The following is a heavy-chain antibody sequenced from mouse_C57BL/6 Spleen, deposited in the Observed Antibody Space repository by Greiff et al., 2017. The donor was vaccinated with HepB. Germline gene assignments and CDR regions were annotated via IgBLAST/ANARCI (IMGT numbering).Heavy chain of an antibody. J-gene: IGHJ4*01. CDR2: IYIGNGYT. CDR3: AREGNCGVYDMDY. D-gene: IGHD2-1*01. V-gene: IGHV1-58*01. CDR1: GYTFTSYG. Sequence: VQLQQSGAELVRPGSSVKMSCKASGYTFTSYGINWVKQRPGQGLEWIGYIYIGNGYTKYNEKFKGKATLTSDTSSSTAYMQLSSLTSEDSAIYFCAREGNCGVYDMDYWGQGTSVTVSS.